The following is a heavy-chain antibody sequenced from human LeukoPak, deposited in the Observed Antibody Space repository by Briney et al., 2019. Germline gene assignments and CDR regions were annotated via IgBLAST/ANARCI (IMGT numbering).Heavy chain of an antibody. CDR1: GFSFSSYG. CDR3: VRGVGVSRFNYFDP. D-gene: IGHD1-26*01. V-gene: IGHV3-33*01. Sequence: PGGSLRLSCAASGFSFSSYGMHWVRQAPGKGLEWVAVISYDGSNKYYVDSVKGRFAISRDNSKNTLYLQMNSLRDDDTAVYYCVRGVGVSRFNYFDPWGQGTLVTVSS. CDR2: ISYDGSNK. J-gene: IGHJ5*02.